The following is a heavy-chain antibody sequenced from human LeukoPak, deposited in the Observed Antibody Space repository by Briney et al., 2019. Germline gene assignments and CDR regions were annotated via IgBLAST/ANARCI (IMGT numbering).Heavy chain of an antibody. CDR3: ARVGLYCSSTSCPSDAFDI. V-gene: IGHV4-34*01. Sequence: PSETLSLTCAVYGGSFSGYYWSWLRQPPGKGLEWIGEINHSGSTNYNPSLKSRVTISVDTSKNQFSLKLSSVTAADTAVYYCARVGLYCSSTSCPSDAFDIWGQGTMVTVSS. CDR1: GGSFSGYY. D-gene: IGHD2-2*01. J-gene: IGHJ3*02. CDR2: INHSGST.